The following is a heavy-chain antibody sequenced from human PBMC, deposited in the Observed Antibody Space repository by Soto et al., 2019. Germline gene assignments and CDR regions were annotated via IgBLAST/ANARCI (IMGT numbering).Heavy chain of an antibody. CDR2: IYYSGST. CDR3: ARHLGGQYCSSTSCFRSQYYYYYGMDV. D-gene: IGHD2-2*01. V-gene: IGHV4-61*01. Sequence: SETLSLTCTVSGGSVSSGSYYWSWIRQPPGRGLEWIGYIYYSGSTYYNPSLKSRVTISVDTSKNQFSLKLSSVTAADTAVYYCARHLGGQYCSSTSCFRSQYYYYYGMDVWGQGTTVTVSS. J-gene: IGHJ6*02. CDR1: GGSVSSGSYY.